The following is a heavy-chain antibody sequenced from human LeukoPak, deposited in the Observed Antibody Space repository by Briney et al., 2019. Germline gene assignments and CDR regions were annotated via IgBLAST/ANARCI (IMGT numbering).Heavy chain of an antibody. Sequence: GGSLRLSCAASGFTFSSYWTSWVRQAPGKGLEWVANIKQDGSEKYYVDSVKGRFTISRDNAKNSLYLQMNSLRAEDTAVYYCARDSGYASYYYYYYMDVWGKGTTVTVSS. CDR3: ARDSGYASYYYYYYMDV. CDR2: IKQDGSEK. D-gene: IGHD2-2*01. V-gene: IGHV3-7*01. J-gene: IGHJ6*03. CDR1: GFTFSSYW.